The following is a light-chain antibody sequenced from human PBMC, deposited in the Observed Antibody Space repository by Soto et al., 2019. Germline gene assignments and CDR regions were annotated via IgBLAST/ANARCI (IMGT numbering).Light chain of an antibody. CDR2: GAS. CDR1: QDIHTW. Sequence: DMQMTQSPSSVSASLGDRVTITCRASQDIHTWLAWYQQKPGQAPKLLIYGASHLQSGVPSRFSGSGSGTDFTLTSSSLQSEDFATYYCQQATRFPFTFGPGTKVDVK. CDR3: QQATRFPFT. V-gene: IGKV1-12*01. J-gene: IGKJ3*01.